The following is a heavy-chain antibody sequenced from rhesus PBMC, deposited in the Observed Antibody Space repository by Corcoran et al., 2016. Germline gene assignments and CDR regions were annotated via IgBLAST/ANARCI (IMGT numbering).Heavy chain of an antibody. V-gene: IGHV4S7*01. CDR3: ERVNWNDGRDD. Sequence: QVQLKESGPGLVKPSETLSLTCAVSGGSVRSGYGWGWLRPPPGTGPEGVGTIDGSTVNTYPDPFLKSRVSISRDISQNHLSLRLNSVTAADTAVYFCERVNWNDGRDDWGQGVLVTVSS. J-gene: IGHJ4*01. D-gene: IGHD1-7*02. CDR1: GGSVRSGYG. CDR2: IDGSTVNT.